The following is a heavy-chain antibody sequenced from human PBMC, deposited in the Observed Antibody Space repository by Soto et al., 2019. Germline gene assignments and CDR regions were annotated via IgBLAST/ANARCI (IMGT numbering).Heavy chain of an antibody. CDR2: IYWDDDK. CDR1: GFSLSTSGVG. V-gene: IGHV2-5*02. CDR3: AHRRESGYSSGCVVRQHNWFDP. J-gene: IGHJ5*02. Sequence: QITLKESGPTLVKPTQTLTLTCTFSGFSLSTSGVGVGWIRQPPGKALEWLALIYWDDDKRYSPSPKSRLTIAKDTSKQQVVLTRTNMDPVDTATYNCAHRRESGYSSGCVVRQHNWFDPWGQGTLVTVSS. D-gene: IGHD5-18*01.